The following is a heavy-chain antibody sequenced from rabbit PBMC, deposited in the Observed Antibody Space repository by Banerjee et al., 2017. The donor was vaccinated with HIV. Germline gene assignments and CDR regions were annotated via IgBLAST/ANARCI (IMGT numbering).Heavy chain of an antibody. CDR3: ARAGSTYHELNL. D-gene: IGHD8-1*01. CDR1: GFSFSSYYY. J-gene: IGHJ4*01. V-gene: IGHV1S45*01. Sequence: QEQLEESGGGLVKPEGSLKLTCTASGFSFSSYYYMCWVRQAPGKGLELIACIVSASGSTWYASWVNGRFTISKTSSTTVTLQMTSLTAADTATYFCARAGSTYHELNLWGPGTLVTVS. CDR2: IVSASGST.